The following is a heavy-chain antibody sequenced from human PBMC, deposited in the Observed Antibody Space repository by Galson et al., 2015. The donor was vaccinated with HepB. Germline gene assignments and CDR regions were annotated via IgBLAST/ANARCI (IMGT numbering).Heavy chain of an antibody. D-gene: IGHD5-18*01. V-gene: IGHV4-59*01. CDR1: GGSISSYY. CDR3: ARGAAMDFDY. CDR2: IYYSGST. J-gene: IGHJ4*02. Sequence: TLSLTCTVSGGSISSYYWSWIQQPPGKGLEWIGYIYYSGSTNYNPSLKSRVTISVDTSKNQFSLKLSSVTAADTAVYYCARGAAMDFDYWGQGTLVTVSS.